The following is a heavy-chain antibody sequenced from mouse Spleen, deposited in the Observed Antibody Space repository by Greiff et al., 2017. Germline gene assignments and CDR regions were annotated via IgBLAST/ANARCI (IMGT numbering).Heavy chain of an antibody. CDR3: NARDSYYAMDY. V-gene: IGHV14-4*02. CDR1: GYTFTSSW. J-gene: IGHJ4*01. Sequence: VQLQQPGSVLVRPGASVKLSCKASGYTFTSSWMHWVKQRPEQGLEWIGWIDPENGDTEYAPKFQGKATMTADTSSNTAYLQLSSLTSEDTAVYFCNARDSYYAMDYWGQGTSVTVSS. CDR2: IDPENGDT.